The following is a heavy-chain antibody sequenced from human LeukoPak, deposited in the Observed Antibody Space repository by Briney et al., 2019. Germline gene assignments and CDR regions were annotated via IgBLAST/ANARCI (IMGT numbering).Heavy chain of an antibody. CDR1: GGSISSYY. CDR2: IYYSGST. J-gene: IGHJ4*02. Sequence: KPSETLSLTCTVSGGSISSYYWSWIRQPPGKGLEWIGYIYYSGSTNYNPSLKSRVTISVDTSKNQFSLKLSSVTAADTAVYYCAAEGIAAAVDYWGQGTLVTVSS. D-gene: IGHD6-13*01. CDR3: AAEGIAAAVDY. V-gene: IGHV4-59*12.